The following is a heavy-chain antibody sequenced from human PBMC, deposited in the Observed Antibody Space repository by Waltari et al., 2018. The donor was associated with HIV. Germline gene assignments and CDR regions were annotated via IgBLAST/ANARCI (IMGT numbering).Heavy chain of an antibody. D-gene: IGHD4-17*01. J-gene: IGHJ4*02. Sequence: GDTFRTYTISWVRQAPGQGLEWMGGITPIFKTTKYAQKFQGRVTLTADESTRTTYMELTSLRSDDTAMYYCARNGDYAPAYWGQGTLVTVSS. CDR3: ARNGDYAPAY. V-gene: IGHV1-69*01. CDR2: ITPIFKTT. CDR1: GDTFRTYT.